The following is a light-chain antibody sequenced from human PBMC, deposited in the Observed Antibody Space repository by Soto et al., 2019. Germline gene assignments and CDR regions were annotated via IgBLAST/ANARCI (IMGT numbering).Light chain of an antibody. J-gene: IGKJ1*01. V-gene: IGKV1-39*01. CDR1: QNINNY. CDR3: QHTYNTPRT. CDR2: DAS. Sequence: DIQMTQSPSSPSASVGDRVTITCQASQNINNYLNWYQQKPGRAPKLLISDASSLESGVPSRFSGSGSGTEFTLTISSLQPDDFATYFCQHTYNTPRTFGQGTKVDI.